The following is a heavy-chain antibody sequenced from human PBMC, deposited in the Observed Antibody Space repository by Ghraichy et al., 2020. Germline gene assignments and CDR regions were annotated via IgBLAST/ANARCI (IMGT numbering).Heavy chain of an antibody. CDR1: GFTFSSYS. Sequence: GESLNISCAASGFTFSSYSMNWVRQASGKGLEWVSSISSSSSYIYYADSVKGRFTISRDNAKNSLYLQMNSLRAEDTAVYYCARDFLPAAAGSMPDYWGQGTLVTVSS. D-gene: IGHD6-13*01. CDR3: ARDFLPAAAGSMPDY. J-gene: IGHJ4*02. V-gene: IGHV3-21*01. CDR2: ISSSSSYI.